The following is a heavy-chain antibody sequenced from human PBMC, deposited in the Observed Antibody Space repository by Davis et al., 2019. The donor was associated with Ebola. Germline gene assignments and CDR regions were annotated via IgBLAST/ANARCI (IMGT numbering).Heavy chain of an antibody. CDR3: ARHVFSIIVVVMTNWFDP. J-gene: IGHJ5*02. D-gene: IGHD3-22*01. V-gene: IGHV4-39*01. Sequence: ESLKISCAASGFTFSSYSMNWVRQTPGKGLEWIGSISYTGSTYYNPSLKSRVTISVDTSKSQFSLRLSSVTAADTAVYYCARHVFSIIVVVMTNWFDPWGQGTLVTVSS. CDR1: GFTFSSYSMN. CDR2: ISYTGST.